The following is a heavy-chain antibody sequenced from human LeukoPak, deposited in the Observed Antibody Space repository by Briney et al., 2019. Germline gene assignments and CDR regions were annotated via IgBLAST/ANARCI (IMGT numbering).Heavy chain of an antibody. Sequence: PGGSLRLPCAASGFTFSDDYMNWIRQAPGKGLEWVSYISGSGSYTNYADSVKGRFTISRDNAKNSLYLQMNSLRAEDTAVYYCARGESFSSGWPYYFDFWGQGALVTVSS. CDR3: ARGESFSSGWPYYFDF. J-gene: IGHJ4*02. D-gene: IGHD6-19*01. CDR1: GFTFSDDY. CDR2: ISGSGSYT. V-gene: IGHV3-11*05.